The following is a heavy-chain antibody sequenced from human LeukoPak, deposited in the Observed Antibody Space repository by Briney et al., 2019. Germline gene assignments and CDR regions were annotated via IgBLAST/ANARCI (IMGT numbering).Heavy chain of an antibody. CDR3: ARDAAAGYSLAY. CDR2: ISHSGNP. D-gene: IGHD6-13*01. J-gene: IGHJ4*02. V-gene: IGHV4-4*02. CDR1: GDSISGGKW. Sequence: SETLSLTCAVSGDSISGGKWWSWVRQPPGKGLEWIGEISHSGNPNYNPSLKSRLTISVDKAKNQFSLNLNSVTAADTAVYYCARDAAAGYSLAYWGQGTLVTVSS.